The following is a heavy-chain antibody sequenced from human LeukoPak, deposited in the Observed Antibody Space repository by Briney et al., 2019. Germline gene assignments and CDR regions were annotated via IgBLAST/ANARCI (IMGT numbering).Heavy chain of an antibody. Sequence: PGGSLRLSCVGSGFTFSSYDMGWVRQAPGKGLEWVSSISRAGDRTYYEDSVKGRFTISRDNSRYTMYLQMNSLRAEDTAVYYCARGESFAFDVWGQGTMVTVSS. CDR1: GFTFSSYD. V-gene: IGHV3-23*01. J-gene: IGHJ3*01. CDR3: ARGESFAFDV. CDR2: ISRAGDRT.